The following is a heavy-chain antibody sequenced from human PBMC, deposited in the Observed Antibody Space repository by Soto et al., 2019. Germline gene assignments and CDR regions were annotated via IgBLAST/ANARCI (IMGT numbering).Heavy chain of an antibody. V-gene: IGHV4-34*01. J-gene: IGHJ6*03. CDR3: ARGARYDFWSDYQCYYYYMDV. Sequence: SETLSLTCAVQGGSCIGYYSSGIRQPPGKEVCCSGQINHSLSTTYNPSLKSRVTISVNRSKNQCSLKLSSVTTADTAVYYCARGARYDFWSDYQCYYYYMDVWCKETTVTVS. CDR2: INHSLST. D-gene: IGHD3-3*01. CDR1: GGSCIGYY.